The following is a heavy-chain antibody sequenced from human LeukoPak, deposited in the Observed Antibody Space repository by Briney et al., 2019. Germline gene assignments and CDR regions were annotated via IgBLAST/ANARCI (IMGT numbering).Heavy chain of an antibody. CDR3: AREGGRSGSHGPPLY. Sequence: PGRSLRLSCAASGFTFSSYGMHWVRQAPGKGLEWMAFIWYDGSNKYYADSVKGRLTISRDNSKNTLYLQMNSLRAEDTAVYYCAREGGRSGSHGPPLYWGQGTLVTVSS. V-gene: IGHV3-33*01. CDR2: IWYDGSNK. D-gene: IGHD1-26*01. CDR1: GFTFSSYG. J-gene: IGHJ4*02.